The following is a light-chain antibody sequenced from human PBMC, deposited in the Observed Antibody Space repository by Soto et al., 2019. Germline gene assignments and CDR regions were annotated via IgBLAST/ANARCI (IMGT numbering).Light chain of an antibody. CDR2: DVS. Sequence: HSALTQPASVSGSPGQSITISCTGTSSDVGGYNYISWYQQHPGKAPKHMIYDVSYRPSWVSNRFSGSKSGNTAFLTISGLQAEDEAGYFCSSYSRRSTYVFGTGTRITVL. V-gene: IGLV2-14*03. CDR1: SSDVGGYNY. J-gene: IGLJ1*01. CDR3: SSYSRRSTYV.